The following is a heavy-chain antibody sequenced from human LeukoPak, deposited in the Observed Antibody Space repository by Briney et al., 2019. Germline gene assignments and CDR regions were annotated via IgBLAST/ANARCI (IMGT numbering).Heavy chain of an antibody. Sequence: PSETLSLTCTVSGGSISSGSYYWSWIRQPAGKGLEWIGRMYIRGSTGYNPSLKSRVTISVDTSKNQFSLKLNSVTAADTAVYYCARIGYGSGSPTNLWGQGTLVTVSS. CDR2: MYIRGST. V-gene: IGHV4-61*02. D-gene: IGHD3-10*01. J-gene: IGHJ5*02. CDR1: GGSISSGSYY. CDR3: ARIGYGSGSPTNL.